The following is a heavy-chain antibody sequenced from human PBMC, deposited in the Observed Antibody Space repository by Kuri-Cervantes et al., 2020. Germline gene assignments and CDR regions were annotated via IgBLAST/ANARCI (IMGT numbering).Heavy chain of an antibody. CDR3: ARFSDAFDI. Sequence: ESLKISCAASGFTFSYYYMSGVRQAPGKGLEWIGSIYHSGSTYYNPSLKSRVTISVDTSKNQFSLKLSSVTAADAAVYYCARFSDAFDIWGQGTMVTVSS. V-gene: IGHV4-38-2*01. CDR2: IYHSGST. D-gene: IGHD3-3*01. J-gene: IGHJ3*02. CDR1: GFTFSYYY.